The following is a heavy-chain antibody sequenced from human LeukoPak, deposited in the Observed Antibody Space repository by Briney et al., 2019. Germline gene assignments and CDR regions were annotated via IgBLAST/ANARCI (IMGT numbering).Heavy chain of an antibody. CDR2: ISYDGSNK. CDR3: AKDHYHTFDY. CDR1: GFTFSSYA. D-gene: IGHD1-14*01. J-gene: IGHJ4*02. Sequence: GGSLRLSCAASGFTFSSYAMSWVRQAPGKGLEWVAVISYDGSNKYYADSVKGRFTISRDNSKNTLYLQMDSLRAEDTAVYYCAKDHYHTFDYWGQGPLVTVSS. V-gene: IGHV3-30*18.